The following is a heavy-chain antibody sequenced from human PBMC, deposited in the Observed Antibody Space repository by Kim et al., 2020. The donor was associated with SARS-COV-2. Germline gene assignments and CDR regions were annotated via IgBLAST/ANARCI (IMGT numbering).Heavy chain of an antibody. CDR1: GGSVNSGSYY. Sequence: SETLSLTCTVSGGSVNSGSYYWSWMRQPPGKGLEWIGYFYYGGSTSYNASLKSRVTISVDTSKNQFSLKLSSVTAADTAMYYCARESPSIALDVDYWGQGTLVTVSS. CDR2: FYYGGST. CDR3: ARESPSIALDVDY. D-gene: IGHD6-13*01. V-gene: IGHV4-61*01. J-gene: IGHJ4*02.